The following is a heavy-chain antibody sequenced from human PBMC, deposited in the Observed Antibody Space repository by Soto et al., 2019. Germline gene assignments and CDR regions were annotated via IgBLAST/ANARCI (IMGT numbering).Heavy chain of an antibody. Sequence: GGSLRLSCVASGITFSSLGMSWVRQAPGKGLEWLSFVSISGANTYYANSVGGRFTTSRDNSKNTLYLQMDSLRAEDTATYFCAKLTGDFDYWGQGTLVTVSS. CDR3: AKLTGDFDY. J-gene: IGHJ4*02. CDR1: GITFSSLG. D-gene: IGHD7-27*01. V-gene: IGHV3-23*01. CDR2: VSISGANT.